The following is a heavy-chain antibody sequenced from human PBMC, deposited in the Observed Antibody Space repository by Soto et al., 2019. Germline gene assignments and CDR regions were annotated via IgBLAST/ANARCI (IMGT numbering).Heavy chain of an antibody. V-gene: IGHV3-48*02. CDR2: ISSGSKTI. J-gene: IGHJ4*02. CDR1: GFTFSGYS. CDR3: AREDILGTRSFDY. Sequence: GGSLRLSCAASGFTFSGYSVNWVRQAPGKGLEWVSYISSGSKTIYYAESVKGRFTVSRDNARDSQYLQMNSLGDEDTAVYYCAREDILGTRSFDYWGRGTRVTVSS. D-gene: IGHD3-9*01.